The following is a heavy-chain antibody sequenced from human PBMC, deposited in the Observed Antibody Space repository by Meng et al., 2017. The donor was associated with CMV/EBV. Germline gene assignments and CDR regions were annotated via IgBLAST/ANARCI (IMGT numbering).Heavy chain of an antibody. CDR3: ARERGDDSGYNFVS. V-gene: IGHV4-59*02. CDR1: GGCVSGFL. D-gene: IGHD3-22*01. CDR2: IYSTGGT. Sequence: QLAVTGSGLSTLSDTLYLARSGAGGCVSGFLATWFRQSRGKGVEWLGCIYSTGGTNYNQSFESRVTIPLDGSNNQYSLKLNSVTAADTAIYSCARERGDDSGYNFVSWGQGTLVTVSS. J-gene: IGHJ4*02.